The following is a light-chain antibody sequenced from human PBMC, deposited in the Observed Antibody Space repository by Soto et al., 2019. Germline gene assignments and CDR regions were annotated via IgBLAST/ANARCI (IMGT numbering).Light chain of an antibody. Sequence: DIQMTQSPSSLSASVGDRVTITCRASQSISSWLAWYQQKPGKAPKLPIYDASSLESGVPSRFSGSGSGTEFTLTSSSLQPDDFATYYCQQYNSYSQTFGQGTKVDIK. J-gene: IGKJ1*01. CDR3: QQYNSYSQT. V-gene: IGKV1-5*01. CDR1: QSISSW. CDR2: DAS.